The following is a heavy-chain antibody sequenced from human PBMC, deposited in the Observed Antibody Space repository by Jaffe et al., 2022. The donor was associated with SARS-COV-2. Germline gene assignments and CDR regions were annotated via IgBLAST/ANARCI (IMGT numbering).Heavy chain of an antibody. CDR3: AREEYGQLDV. CDR1: GYTFTSYA. V-gene: IGHV1-3*01. J-gene: IGHJ6*02. Sequence: QVQLVQSGAEVKKPGASVKVSCKASGYTFTSYAMHWVRQAPGQRLEWMGWINAGNGNTKYSQKFQGRVTITRDTSASTAYMELSSLRSEDTAVYYCAREEYGQLDVWGQGTTVTVSS. CDR2: INAGNGNT. D-gene: IGHD4-17*01.